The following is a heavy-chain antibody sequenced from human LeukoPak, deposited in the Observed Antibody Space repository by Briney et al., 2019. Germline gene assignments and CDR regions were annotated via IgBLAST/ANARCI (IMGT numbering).Heavy chain of an antibody. V-gene: IGHV1-2*02. D-gene: IGHD6-13*01. Sequence: ASVKVSCKASGYTFTGYYVHWVRQAPGQGLEWMGWINPNDGGTNYAQKFEGRVTMTSDTSISTAYMELSSLRSDDTAVYYCARGFSIAAADYWGQGALVTASS. CDR3: ARGFSIAAADY. CDR1: GYTFTGYY. CDR2: INPNDGGT. J-gene: IGHJ4*02.